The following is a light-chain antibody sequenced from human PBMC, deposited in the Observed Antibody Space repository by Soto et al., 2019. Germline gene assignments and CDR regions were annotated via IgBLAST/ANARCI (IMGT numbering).Light chain of an antibody. CDR3: SSYAGSNNVV. Sequence: QSALTQPPSASGAPGQSVTISCTGTSSDVGGYNYVSWYQQHPGTAPKLLIYGVSKRPSGVPDRFSGSKSGNTASLTVSGLQAEDEADYYCSSYAGSNNVVFGGGTKLTVL. J-gene: IGLJ2*01. CDR2: GVS. CDR1: SSDVGGYNY. V-gene: IGLV2-8*01.